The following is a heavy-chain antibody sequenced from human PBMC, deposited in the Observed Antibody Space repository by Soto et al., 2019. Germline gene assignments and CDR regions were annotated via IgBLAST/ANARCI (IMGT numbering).Heavy chain of an antibody. CDR3: ARPPFSGSHPDLYFDY. J-gene: IGHJ4*02. Sequence: PGGSLRLSCAASGFTFSSYSMNWVRQAPGKGLEWVSSISSSSSYIYYADSVKGRFTISRDNAKNSLYLQMNSLRAEDTAVYYCARPPFSGSHPDLYFDYWGQGTLVTVSS. V-gene: IGHV3-21*01. CDR1: GFTFSSYS. CDR2: ISSSSSYI. D-gene: IGHD1-26*01.